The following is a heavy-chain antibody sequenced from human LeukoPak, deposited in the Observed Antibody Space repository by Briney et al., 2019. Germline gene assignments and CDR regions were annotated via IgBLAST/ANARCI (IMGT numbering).Heavy chain of an antibody. D-gene: IGHD6-19*01. Sequence: GGSLRLSCAASGFTFSSYGMSWVRQAPGKGLEWVSAISGSGGSTYYADSVKGRFTISRDNSKNTLYLQMSSLRAEDTAVYYCARDNAIAVASYFDYWGQGTLVTVSS. V-gene: IGHV3-23*01. J-gene: IGHJ4*02. CDR3: ARDNAIAVASYFDY. CDR2: ISGSGGST. CDR1: GFTFSSYG.